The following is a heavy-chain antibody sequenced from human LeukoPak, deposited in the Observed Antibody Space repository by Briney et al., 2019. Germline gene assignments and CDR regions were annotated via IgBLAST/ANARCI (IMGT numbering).Heavy chain of an antibody. V-gene: IGHV3-23*01. CDR2: ISRSGDNT. D-gene: IGHD4-17*01. CDR3: ARRYGDDGDS. CDR1: GFTFSSYT. J-gene: IGHJ5*01. Sequence: GGSLRLSCAASGFTFSSYTIRWVPQAPGKGLEWVSAISRSGDNTYYADSVEGRFTISRDNSKNTLYLQMNSLRAEETGVFYCARRYGDDGDSWGEGTLVTVSS.